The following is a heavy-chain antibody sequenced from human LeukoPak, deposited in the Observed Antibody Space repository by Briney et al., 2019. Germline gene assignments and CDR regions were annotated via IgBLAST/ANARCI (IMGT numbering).Heavy chain of an antibody. CDR3: ARASGSYWWFDS. V-gene: IGHV1-18*01. CDR1: GYTFNTYG. D-gene: IGHD1-26*01. J-gene: IGHJ5*01. Sequence: ASVKVSCKASGYTFNTYGITWVRQAPGQGLEWMGWISGYNGKTKYAQKLQDRVTMTTDTSTTTAYMELRSLTSDDTAVYYCARASGSYWWFDSWGQGTLVTVSS. CDR2: ISGYNGKT.